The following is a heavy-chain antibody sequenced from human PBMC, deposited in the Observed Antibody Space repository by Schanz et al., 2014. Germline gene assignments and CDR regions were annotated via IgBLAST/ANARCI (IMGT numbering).Heavy chain of an antibody. D-gene: IGHD3-9*01. CDR2: IYSGIGA. CDR3: ARDSGPYYDKSMDV. CDR1: GFTVSSNH. J-gene: IGHJ6*02. Sequence: EGQLAESGGGLVQPGGSLRLSCAVSGFTVSSNHMSWVRQAPGKGLEWVSVIYSGIGAYYADSVEGRFTISRDNSRNTLYLQMNSLRAEDTALYYCARDSGPYYDKSMDVWGQGTTVAVSS. V-gene: IGHV3-66*01.